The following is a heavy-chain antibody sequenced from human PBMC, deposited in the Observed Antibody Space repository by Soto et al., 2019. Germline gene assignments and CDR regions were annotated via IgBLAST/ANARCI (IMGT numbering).Heavy chain of an antibody. V-gene: IGHV2-5*02. CDR3: AASYCTSTVCYSFDY. CDR1: GFSLSTSGVV. J-gene: IGHJ4*02. Sequence: QITLKESGPTLVKPTQTLTLTCTFSGFSLSTSGVVVGWIRKPPGKAVEWLALIYWDDDKRYNASLKNRLSITRDTSKNEVVLTVTNMDPVDSATYYCAASYCTSTVCYSFDYWGQGTQVTVSS. D-gene: IGHD2-8*01. CDR2: IYWDDDK.